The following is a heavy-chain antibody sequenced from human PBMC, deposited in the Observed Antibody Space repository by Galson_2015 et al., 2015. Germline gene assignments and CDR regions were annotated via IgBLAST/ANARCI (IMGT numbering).Heavy chain of an antibody. CDR3: ARGGQSSFYSNLLEY. Sequence: LRLSCAVSGFTFSNYWLHWVRQAPGEGPVWVSRINSDGSSTSYADSVKGRFTISRDNAKNTLYLQSNSLRAEDTAVYYCARGGQSSFYSNLLEYRGQGTLVTVSS. CDR1: GFTFSNYW. V-gene: IGHV3-74*01. CDR2: INSDGSST. J-gene: IGHJ4*02. D-gene: IGHD4-11*01.